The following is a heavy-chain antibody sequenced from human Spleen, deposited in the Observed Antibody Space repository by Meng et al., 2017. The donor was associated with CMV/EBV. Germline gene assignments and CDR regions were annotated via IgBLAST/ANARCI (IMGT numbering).Heavy chain of an antibody. CDR1: GYTFTSYG. Sequence: QVQVVQAGAGVKKPGASVKVSCKASGYTFTSYGITWVRQAPGQGLEWMGWISAYNGNKHYAQKFQGRVTMTTDTSTSTAYMELRSLRSDDTAVYYCARDSYTSLDYWGQGILVTVSS. CDR2: ISAYNGNK. CDR3: ARDSYTSLDY. J-gene: IGHJ4*02. V-gene: IGHV1-18*01. D-gene: IGHD3-16*01.